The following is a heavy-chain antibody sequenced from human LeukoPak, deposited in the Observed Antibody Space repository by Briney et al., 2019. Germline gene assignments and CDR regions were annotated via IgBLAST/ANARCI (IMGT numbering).Heavy chain of an antibody. CDR2: IYYSGST. V-gene: IGHV4-30-4*01. CDR3: ARTSYNWNYAFVDY. Sequence: SQTLSLTCTVSGGSISSGDYYWSWIRQPPGKGLEWIGYIYYSGSTYYNPSLKSRVTISVDRSKNQFSLKLSSVTAADTAVYYCARTSYNWNYAFVDYWGQGTLVTVSS. J-gene: IGHJ4*02. CDR1: GGSISSGDYY. D-gene: IGHD1-7*01.